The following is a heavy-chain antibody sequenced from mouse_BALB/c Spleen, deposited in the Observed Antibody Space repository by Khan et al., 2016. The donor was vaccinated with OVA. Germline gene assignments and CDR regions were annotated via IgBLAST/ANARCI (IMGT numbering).Heavy chain of an antibody. CDR2: INPRSGYT. J-gene: IGHJ4*01. V-gene: IGHV1-4*01. D-gene: IGHD2-14*01. Sequence: VQLKQSGAELARPGASVKMSCKASGYSFTSHTMHWVKQRPGQGLEWIGYINPRSGYTNYNQKFNDKATLTADKSSSTAYMQLSSLTSEDSAVYYGARRTTGYALDYWGQGTSVTVSS. CDR1: GYSFTSHT. CDR3: ARRTTGYALDY.